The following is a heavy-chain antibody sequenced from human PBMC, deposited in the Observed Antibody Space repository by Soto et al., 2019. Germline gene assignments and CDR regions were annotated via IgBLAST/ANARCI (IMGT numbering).Heavy chain of an antibody. CDR1: GGSISSYY. CDR3: ARGGKDYGDPEYYFDY. D-gene: IGHD4-17*01. V-gene: IGHV4-59*01. CDR2: IYYSGRT. Sequence: SETLSLTCTVSGGSISSYYWSWIRQPPGKGLEWIGYIYYSGRTNYNPSLKSRVTISVDTSKNQFSLKLSSVTAADTAVYYCARGGKDYGDPEYYFDYWGQGTLVTVSS. J-gene: IGHJ4*02.